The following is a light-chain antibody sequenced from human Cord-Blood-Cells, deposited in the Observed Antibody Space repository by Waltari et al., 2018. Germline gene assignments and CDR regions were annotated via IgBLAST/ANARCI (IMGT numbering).Light chain of an antibody. V-gene: IGKV1-5*03. CDR3: QQYNNWPYT. J-gene: IGKJ2*01. CDR1: QSISSW. Sequence: DIQMTQSPSTLSASVGDRVTITCRASQSISSWLAWYQQKPGKAPKLLIYKASSLESGVPSRFSGSGSGTEFTLTISSLQPEDFAVYYCQQYNNWPYTFGQGTKLEIK. CDR2: KAS.